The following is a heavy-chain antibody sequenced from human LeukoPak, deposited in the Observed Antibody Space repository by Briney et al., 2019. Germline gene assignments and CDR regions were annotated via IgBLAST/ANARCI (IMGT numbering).Heavy chain of an antibody. J-gene: IGHJ5*02. V-gene: IGHV4-39*01. CDR3: ARNKSRYSSGLDL. CDR1: GGSISSTIYY. CDR2: IYYSGST. Sequence: LETLSLTCTVSGGSISSTIYYWDWIRQPPGKGLEWIGSIYYSGSTYYNPSLKSRVTIPVDTSKNQFSLKLSSVTAAETAVYYCARNKSRYSSGLDLWGQGTLVTVSS. D-gene: IGHD6-19*01.